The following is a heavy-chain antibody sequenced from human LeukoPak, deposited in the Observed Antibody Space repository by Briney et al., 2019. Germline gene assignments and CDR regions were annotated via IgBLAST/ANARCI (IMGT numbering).Heavy chain of an antibody. Sequence: GASAKVSCKASGYTFTSYYMHWVRQAPGQGLEWMGINNPSGGSTSYAQKFQGRVTMTRDMSTSTVYMELSSLRSEDTAVYYCARDPNSSGWSEVWFDPWGQGTLVTVSS. CDR3: ARDPNSSGWSEVWFDP. D-gene: IGHD6-19*01. CDR2: NNPSGGST. J-gene: IGHJ5*02. V-gene: IGHV1-46*01. CDR1: GYTFTSYY.